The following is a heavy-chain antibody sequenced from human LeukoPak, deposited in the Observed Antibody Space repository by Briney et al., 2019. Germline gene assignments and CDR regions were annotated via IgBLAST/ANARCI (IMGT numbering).Heavy chain of an antibody. D-gene: IGHD3-9*01. J-gene: IGHJ6*02. CDR3: ARDHWLFSSKTWYYYGMDV. CDR2: IDPSGSA. Sequence: PSENLSLTCVVSGGSISPYYWSWIRQSPGKGLEWIGYIDPSGSASYNPSLKSRVTIFVDTSKNLFSLILTSVSASDTAIYYCARDHWLFSSKTWYYYGMDVWGQGTTVTVSS. CDR1: GGSISPYY. V-gene: IGHV4-59*01.